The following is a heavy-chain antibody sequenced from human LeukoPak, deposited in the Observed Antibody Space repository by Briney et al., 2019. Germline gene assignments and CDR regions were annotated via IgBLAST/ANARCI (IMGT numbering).Heavy chain of an antibody. CDR1: GFSFTSYA. D-gene: IGHD3-10*01. J-gene: IGHJ4*02. V-gene: IGHV3-23*01. CDR2: ITSNGGST. Sequence: GGSLRLSCAASGFSFTSYAMSWVRQAPGKGLEWVSTITSNGGSTDYADSVEGRFTISRDSSKNTLDLQMNSLRAEDTAVYYCAKDGRVVRVFDYWGQGTLVTVSS. CDR3: AKDGRVVRVFDY.